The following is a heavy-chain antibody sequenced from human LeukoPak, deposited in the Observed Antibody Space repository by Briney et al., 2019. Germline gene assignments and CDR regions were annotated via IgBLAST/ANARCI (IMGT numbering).Heavy chain of an antibody. CDR3: ARNLRNYYDSSGPGDY. D-gene: IGHD3-22*01. V-gene: IGHV1-18*01. CDR2: ISAYNGNT. J-gene: IGHJ4*02. Sequence: GASVKVSCKASGYTFTSYGISWVRQAPGQGLEWMGWISAYNGNTNCAQKLQGRVTMTTDTSTSTAYMELRSLRSDDTAVYYCARNLRNYYDSSGPGDYWGQGTLVTVSS. CDR1: GYTFTSYG.